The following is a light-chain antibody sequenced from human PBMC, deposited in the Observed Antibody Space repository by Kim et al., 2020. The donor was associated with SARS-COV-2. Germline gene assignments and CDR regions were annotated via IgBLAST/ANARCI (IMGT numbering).Light chain of an antibody. CDR2: STN. V-gene: IGLV7-43*01. J-gene: IGLJ2*01. Sequence: QAVVTQEPSLTVSPVGTVTLTCASSTEAVTSGYSPNWFQQKPGQAPRALIYSTNNRHSWTPSRFSGSLLGGKAALTLSDVQPEDEAEYYCLLHYEDPLHWIFGGGTKLTVL. CDR3: LLHYEDPLHWI. CDR1: TEAVTSGYS.